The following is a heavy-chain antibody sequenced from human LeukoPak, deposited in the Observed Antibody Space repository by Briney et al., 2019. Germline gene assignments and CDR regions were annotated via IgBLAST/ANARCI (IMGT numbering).Heavy chain of an antibody. D-gene: IGHD1-26*01. J-gene: IGHJ5*02. CDR2: ISGSSTYI. Sequence: PGGSLRLSCAASGFTFSSYTMNWVRQAPEKGLEWVSSISGSSTYIYYADSVRGRFTVSRDNARNSLFLQMNSLRAEDTAVYYCARDGERRFDPWGQGTLVTVSS. CDR1: GFTFSSYT. CDR3: ARDGERRFDP. V-gene: IGHV3-21*01.